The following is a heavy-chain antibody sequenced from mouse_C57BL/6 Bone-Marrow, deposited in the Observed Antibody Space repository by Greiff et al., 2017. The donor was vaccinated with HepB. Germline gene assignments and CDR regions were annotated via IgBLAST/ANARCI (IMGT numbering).Heavy chain of an antibody. V-gene: IGHV1-9*01. CDR3: ARITTVVATGSYYAMDY. CDR1: GYTFTGYW. J-gene: IGHJ4*01. D-gene: IGHD1-1*01. Sequence: QVQLKQSGAELMKPGASVKLSCKATGYTFTGYWIEWVKQRPGHGLEWIGEILPGSGSTNYNEKFKGKATFTADTSSNTAYMQLSSLTTEDSAIYYCARITTVVATGSYYAMDYWGQGTSVTVSS. CDR2: ILPGSGST.